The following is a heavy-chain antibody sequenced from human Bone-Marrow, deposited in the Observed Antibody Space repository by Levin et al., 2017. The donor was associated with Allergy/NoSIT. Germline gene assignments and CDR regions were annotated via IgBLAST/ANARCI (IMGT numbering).Heavy chain of an antibody. V-gene: IGHV1-69*10. Sequence: ASVKVSCKTSGPTFSSDAFTWVRQAPGQGLECMGGIIPKLGTPNYAQDFQGRVTISADTSTSTIYLQLNSLRSDDTPVYYCARLRLQSGAYYLEYWGQGTLVTVSS. D-gene: IGHD2-21*01. CDR2: IIPKLGTP. CDR3: ARLRLQSGAYYLEY. CDR1: GPTFSSDA. J-gene: IGHJ4*02.